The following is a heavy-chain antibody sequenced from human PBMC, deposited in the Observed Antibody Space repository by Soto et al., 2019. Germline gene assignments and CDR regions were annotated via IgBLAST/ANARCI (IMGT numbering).Heavy chain of an antibody. CDR3: VWAAYYYYGMDV. Sequence: QVQLVQSGAEVKKPGSSVKVSCKATGGTFSSYAISWVRQAPGQGLEWMGGIIPIFGTANYAQKFQGRVTITADESTSTAYMELSSLRSEDTAVYYCVWAAYYYYGMDVWGQGTTVTVSS. CDR2: IIPIFGTA. V-gene: IGHV1-69*01. CDR1: GGTFSSYA. J-gene: IGHJ6*02. D-gene: IGHD2-15*01.